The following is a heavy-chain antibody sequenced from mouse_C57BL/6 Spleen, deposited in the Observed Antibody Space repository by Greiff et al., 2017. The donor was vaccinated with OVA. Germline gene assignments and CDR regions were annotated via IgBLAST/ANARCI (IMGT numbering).Heavy chain of an antibody. V-gene: IGHV5-4*01. CDR1: GFTFSSYA. J-gene: IGHJ2*01. Sequence: EVQLVESGGGLVKPGGSLKLSCAASGFTFSSYAMSWVRQTPEKRLEWVATISDGGSYTYYPDNVKGRFTISRDNAKNNLYLQMSHLKSEDTAMYYCARGDYDWFDYWGQGTTLTVSS. CDR2: ISDGGSYT. CDR3: ARGDYDWFDY. D-gene: IGHD2-4*01.